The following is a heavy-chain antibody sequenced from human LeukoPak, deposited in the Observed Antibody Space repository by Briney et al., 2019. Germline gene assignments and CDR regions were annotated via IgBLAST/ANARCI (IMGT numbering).Heavy chain of an antibody. CDR2: IYYSGST. V-gene: IGHV4-39*07. D-gene: IGHD4-23*01. CDR3: ARVFGDYGGNSRMDYFDY. Sequence: PSETLSLTCTVSGGSISSSSYYWGWIRQPPGKGLEWIGSIYYSGSTYYNPSLKSRVTISVDTSKNQFSLKLSSVTAADTAVYYCARVFGDYGGNSRMDYFDYWGQGTLVTVSS. CDR1: GGSISSSSYY. J-gene: IGHJ4*02.